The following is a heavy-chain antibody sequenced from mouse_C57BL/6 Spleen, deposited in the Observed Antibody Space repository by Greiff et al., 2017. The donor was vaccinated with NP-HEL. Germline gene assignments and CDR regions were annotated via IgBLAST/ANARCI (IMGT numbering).Heavy chain of an antibody. CDR3: ARSPFYYGNYRYFDV. CDR1: GFSLTSYG. Sequence: VQLQESGPGLVQPSQSLSITCTVSGFSLTSYGVHWVRQSPGKGLEWLGVIWSGGGTDYNAAFISRLSISKDNSKSQVFFKMHSLQADDTAIYYCARSPFYYGNYRYFDVWGTGTTVTVSS. J-gene: IGHJ1*03. V-gene: IGHV2-2*01. CDR2: IWSGGGT. D-gene: IGHD2-1*01.